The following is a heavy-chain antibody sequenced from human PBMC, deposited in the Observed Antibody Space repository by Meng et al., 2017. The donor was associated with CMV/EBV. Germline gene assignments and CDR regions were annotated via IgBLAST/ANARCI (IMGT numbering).Heavy chain of an antibody. CDR1: GYTFTTYD. V-gene: IGHV1-8*01. Sequence: ASVKVSCKASGYTFTTYDINWVRQATGQGLEWMGWMNPNSGNTGYAQKFQGRVTLTRVTSISTAYMELSSLTSDDTAVYYCARTRIEVEPDGRKIKYYNYGMDVWGQGITVTVSS. CDR3: ARTRIEVEPDGRKIKYYNYGMDV. CDR2: MNPNSGNT. J-gene: IGHJ6*02. D-gene: IGHD2-2*01.